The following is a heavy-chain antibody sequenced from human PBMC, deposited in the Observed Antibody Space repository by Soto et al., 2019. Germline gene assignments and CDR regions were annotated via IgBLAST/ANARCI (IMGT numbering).Heavy chain of an antibody. CDR2: IHYSGST. Sequence: QVQLQESGPGLVKPSETLSLTCTVSGGSISSYDWSWIRQPPGKGLEWIGYIHYSGSTNYNPSPKSRGTISVDTSKNQYSLKLSSVTAADTAVDYCARGKVTIFGVVMVVWFDPWGQGTLVTVSS. D-gene: IGHD3-3*01. V-gene: IGHV4-59*01. J-gene: IGHJ5*02. CDR1: GGSISSYD. CDR3: ARGKVTIFGVVMVVWFDP.